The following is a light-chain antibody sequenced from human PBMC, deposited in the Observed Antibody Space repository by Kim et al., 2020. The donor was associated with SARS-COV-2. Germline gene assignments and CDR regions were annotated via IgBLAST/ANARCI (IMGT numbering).Light chain of an antibody. Sequence: SAAVGERVTITCRESQSISSYLNWYQQKPGKAPKLLIYATSSLQSGVPSRFSGTGSGTDLTLTISSLQPEDFATYYCQQSYNSPRTFGQGTKLEI. CDR2: ATS. J-gene: IGKJ2*01. CDR3: QQSYNSPRT. V-gene: IGKV1-39*01. CDR1: QSISSY.